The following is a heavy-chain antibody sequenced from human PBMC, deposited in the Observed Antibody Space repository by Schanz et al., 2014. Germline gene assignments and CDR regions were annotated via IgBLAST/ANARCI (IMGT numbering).Heavy chain of an antibody. CDR3: ARDMLRRYGALEI. V-gene: IGHV3-11*06. D-gene: IGHD2-8*01. J-gene: IGHJ3*02. Sequence: QVQLVESGGGLVKPGGSLRLSCTASGFTFSDYYMTWIRQAPVQGLSVVSYVSLPPLYTKYADSVRGRFTISRDNAKNSLFLQMNSLRADDTAVYYCARDMLRRYGALEIWGRGTMVTVSS. CDR1: GFTFSDYY. CDR2: VSLPPLYT.